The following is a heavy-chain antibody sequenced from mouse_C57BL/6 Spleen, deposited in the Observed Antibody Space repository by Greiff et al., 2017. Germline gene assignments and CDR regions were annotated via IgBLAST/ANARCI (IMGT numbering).Heavy chain of an antibody. CDR1: GYTFTSYD. CDR2: IYPRDGST. Sequence: QVQLQQSGPELVKPGASVKLSCKASGYTFTSYDINWVKQRPGQGLEWIGWIYPRDGSTKYNEKFMGKATLTVDTSSSTAYMELHSLTSEDSAVYYCAREYYGSSYVGFACWGQGTLVTVCA. J-gene: IGHJ3*01. V-gene: IGHV1-85*01. D-gene: IGHD1-1*01. CDR3: AREYYGSSYVGFAC.